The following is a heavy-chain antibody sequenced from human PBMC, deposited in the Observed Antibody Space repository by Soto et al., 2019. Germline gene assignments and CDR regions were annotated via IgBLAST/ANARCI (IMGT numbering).Heavy chain of an antibody. D-gene: IGHD6-13*01. Sequence: QVQLQESGPGLVKPSGTLSLTCAVSGGSISSSNWWSCVRQPPGKGLEWIGEIYHSGSTNYNPSLKSRVTISVDKSKNQFSLKLSSVTAADTAVYYCARSLHPQAAADAFDIWGQGTMVTVSS. V-gene: IGHV4-4*02. CDR1: GGSISSSNW. J-gene: IGHJ3*02. CDR3: ARSLHPQAAADAFDI. CDR2: IYHSGST.